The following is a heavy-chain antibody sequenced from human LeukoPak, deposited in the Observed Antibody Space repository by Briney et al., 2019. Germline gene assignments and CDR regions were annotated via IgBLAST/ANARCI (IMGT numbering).Heavy chain of an antibody. CDR3: ARLAVTFDS. V-gene: IGHV4-39*02. J-gene: IGHJ4*01. D-gene: IGHD4-17*01. CDR2: IYYSGST. Sequence: SETLSLTCTVSGGSVSSSSYYWGWIRQPPGKGLEWIGSIYYSGSTYYNPSLKSLVTISVDTSKNHFSLKLSSVTAADTAVYYCARLAVTFDSWGQEPWSPSPQ. CDR1: GGSVSSSSYY.